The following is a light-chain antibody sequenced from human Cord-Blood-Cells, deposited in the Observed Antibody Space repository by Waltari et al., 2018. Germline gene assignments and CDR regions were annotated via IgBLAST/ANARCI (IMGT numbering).Light chain of an antibody. J-gene: IGKJ1*01. CDR2: GAS. CDR3: QQYGSSPRRT. CDR1: QSVSSSY. Sequence: LVLTHSPGTLSLSPGERATLSYRASQSVSSSYLAWYQQKPGQAPRLLIYGASSRAIDIPDRFSGSGSGTDFTLTISRLEPEDFAVYYCQQYGSSPRRTFGQGTKVEIK. V-gene: IGKV3-20*01.